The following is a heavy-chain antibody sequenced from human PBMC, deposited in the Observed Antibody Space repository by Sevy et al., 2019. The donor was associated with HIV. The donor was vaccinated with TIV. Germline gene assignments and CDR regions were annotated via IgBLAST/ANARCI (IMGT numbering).Heavy chain of an antibody. CDR3: AGENAWGRGYS. Sequence: SETLSLTCTVSGGSITSLYWNWVRQPPGKGLEWIAYIYYNGHINYNPSLKSRVTLSLDTSKNQFSLRLSSVTAADTAMYYCAGENAWGRGYSWGQRTLVTVSS. D-gene: IGHD1-26*01. V-gene: IGHV4-59*08. J-gene: IGHJ4*02. CDR1: GGSITSLY. CDR2: IYYNGHI.